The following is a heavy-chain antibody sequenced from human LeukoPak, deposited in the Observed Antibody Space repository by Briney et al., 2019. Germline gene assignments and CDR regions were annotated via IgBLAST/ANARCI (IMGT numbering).Heavy chain of an antibody. Sequence: GGSLRLSCAASGFTFDDYAMHWVRQAPGKGLEWVSGISWNSGITAYADSVKGRFTISRDNAKNTLYLQMNSLRAEDMALYYCVKDNGYSNTWTFINWGQGTLVTVSS. J-gene: IGHJ4*02. CDR3: VKDNGYSNTWTFIN. CDR1: GFTFDDYA. CDR2: ISWNSGIT. D-gene: IGHD6-13*01. V-gene: IGHV3-9*03.